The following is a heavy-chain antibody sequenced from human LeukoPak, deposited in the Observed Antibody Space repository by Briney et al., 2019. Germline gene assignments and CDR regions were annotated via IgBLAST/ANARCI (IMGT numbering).Heavy chain of an antibody. CDR1: GFTFTNFP. J-gene: IGHJ4*02. Sequence: GGSLRLSCAASGFTFTNFPMNWVRQAPGKGLAWVSSISGTGDNTYYADSVKGRFTISRDNSKNTLYLQMNSLRAEDTAVYYCAKDPLNTVMVSPTFDYWGQGTLVTVSS. D-gene: IGHD5-18*01. CDR2: ISGTGDNT. CDR3: AKDPLNTVMVSPTFDY. V-gene: IGHV3-23*01.